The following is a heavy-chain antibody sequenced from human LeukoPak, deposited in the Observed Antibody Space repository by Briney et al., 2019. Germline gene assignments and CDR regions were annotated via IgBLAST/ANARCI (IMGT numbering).Heavy chain of an antibody. CDR2: INRSGST. CDR3: ARRSRYYGSGSYQH. D-gene: IGHD3-10*01. CDR1: GGSFSGYY. Sequence: SETLSLTCAVYGGSFSGYYWSWIRQPPGKGLEWIGEINRSGSTNYNPSLKSRVTISVDTSKNQFSLKLSSVTAADTAVYYCARRSRYYGSGSYQHWGQGTLVTVSS. V-gene: IGHV4-34*01. J-gene: IGHJ1*01.